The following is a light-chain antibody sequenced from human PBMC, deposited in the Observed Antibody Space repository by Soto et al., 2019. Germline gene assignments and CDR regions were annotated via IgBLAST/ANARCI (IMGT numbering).Light chain of an antibody. Sequence: EIVLTQSPGTLSLSPGERATLSCRASQSVSSSYLAWYQQNPGQAPRLLIYGASSRATGIPDRFSGSESGTDFTLTISRLEPEYFALYYCQQYGSSPPYTFGQGTKLQIK. CDR1: QSVSSSY. V-gene: IGKV3-20*01. CDR3: QQYGSSPPYT. CDR2: GAS. J-gene: IGKJ2*01.